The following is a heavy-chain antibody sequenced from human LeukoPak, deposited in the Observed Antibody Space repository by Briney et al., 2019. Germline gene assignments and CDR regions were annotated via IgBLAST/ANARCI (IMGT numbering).Heavy chain of an antibody. CDR3: ARGARGYPDDNFDY. CDR2: IYTSEST. Sequence: SETLSLTCTVSGGSISSYYWSWIRQPAGKGLEWIGRIYTSESTNYNPSLKSRVTMSVDTSKNQFSLNLNSVTAADTAIYYCARGARGYPDDNFDYWGQGTLVTVSS. J-gene: IGHJ4*02. V-gene: IGHV4-4*07. D-gene: IGHD5-12*01. CDR1: GGSISSYY.